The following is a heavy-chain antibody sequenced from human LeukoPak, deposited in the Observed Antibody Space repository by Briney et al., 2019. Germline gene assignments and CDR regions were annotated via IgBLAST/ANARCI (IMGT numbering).Heavy chain of an antibody. Sequence: SQTLSLTCAISXDXVXXXXXAWNXIXQXXXXXXXXXXXXYYRSKWYNDYAVSVKSRITINPDTSKNQFSLQLNSVTPEDTAVYYCARESVGATEGGGFDYWGQGTLVTVSS. V-gene: IGHV6-1*01. D-gene: IGHD1-26*01. CDR1: XDXVXXXXXA. J-gene: IGHJ4*02. CDR3: ARESVGATEGGGFDY. CDR2: XYYRSKWYN.